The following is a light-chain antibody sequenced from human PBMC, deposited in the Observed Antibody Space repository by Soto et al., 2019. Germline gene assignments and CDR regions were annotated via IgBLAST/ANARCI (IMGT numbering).Light chain of an antibody. CDR2: EVS. CDR1: SSDVGAYNY. Sequence: QSVLTQPASVSGSPGQSITISCTGTSSDVGAYNYVSWYQHHPDKAPKVIIYEVSKRPSGVSNRFSGSKTGNTASLTISGLQAEDEGDYYCNSYTVSNTVIFGGGTQLTVL. J-gene: IGLJ2*01. V-gene: IGLV2-14*01. CDR3: NSYTVSNTVI.